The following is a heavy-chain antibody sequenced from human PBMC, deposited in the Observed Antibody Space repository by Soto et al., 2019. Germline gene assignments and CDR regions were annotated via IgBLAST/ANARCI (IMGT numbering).Heavy chain of an antibody. V-gene: IGHV4-31*03. J-gene: IGHJ4*02. CDR3: ATYGSGTSKPTTFDY. CDR2: IYYSGST. D-gene: IGHD3-10*01. CDR1: GGSISSGGYY. Sequence: QVQLQESGPGLVKPSQTLSLTCTVSGGSISSGGYYWSWIRQHPGKGLEWIGYIYYSGSTYYNPSLRIRLTISVDPSNKQSSLKLSSVTAADTAVYYCATYGSGTSKPTTFDYWGQGTLVTVSS.